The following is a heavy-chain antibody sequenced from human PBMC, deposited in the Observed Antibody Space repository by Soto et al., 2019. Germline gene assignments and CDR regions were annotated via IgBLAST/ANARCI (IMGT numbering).Heavy chain of an antibody. V-gene: IGHV4-30-4*01. D-gene: IGHD3-9*01. CDR2: IYYSGST. Sequence: SETLSLTCTVSGGSISSGDYYWSWIRQPPGKGLEWIGYIYYSGSTYYNPSLKSRVTISVDTSKNQFSLKLSSVTAADTAVYYCDXRITTFSDFHIWGQGTMVTVSS. CDR3: DXRITTFSDFHI. J-gene: IGHJ3*02. CDR1: GGSISSGDYY.